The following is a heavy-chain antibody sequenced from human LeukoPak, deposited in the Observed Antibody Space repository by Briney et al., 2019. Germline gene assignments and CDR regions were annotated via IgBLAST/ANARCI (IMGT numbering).Heavy chain of an antibody. J-gene: IGHJ4*02. CDR3: ARQYYDSSGYYSYFDY. Sequence: SVKVSCKASGGTFSSYAINWVRQAPGQGLEWMGGISPMFGTANYAQRFQGRVTITADESTSTAYMELSRLRSDDTAVYYCARQYYDSSGYYSYFDYWGQGTLVTVSS. CDR1: GGTFSSYA. CDR2: ISPMFGTA. D-gene: IGHD3-22*01. V-gene: IGHV1-69*13.